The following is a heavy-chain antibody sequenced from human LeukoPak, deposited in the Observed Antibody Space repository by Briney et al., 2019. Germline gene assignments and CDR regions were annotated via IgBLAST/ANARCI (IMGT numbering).Heavy chain of an antibody. J-gene: IGHJ4*02. Sequence: SGGSLRLSCAASGFTFSSHSMTWVRQAPGKGLECVSVIHSGGSTYSADSVKGRFTISRDNSRNMVYLQMSSLRAEDTAVYYCARTRGSHPSPFDSWGQGTLVTVSS. CDR1: GFTFSSHS. CDR3: ARTRGSHPSPFDS. CDR2: IHSGGST. V-gene: IGHV3-53*01. D-gene: IGHD3-10*01.